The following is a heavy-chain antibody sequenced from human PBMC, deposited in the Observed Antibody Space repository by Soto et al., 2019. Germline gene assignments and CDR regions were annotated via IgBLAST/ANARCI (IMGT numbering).Heavy chain of an antibody. D-gene: IGHD3-3*01. CDR3: ARDREWYYGMDV. J-gene: IGHJ6*02. Sequence: GGSLRLSCAASGFTFSDYYMSWIRQAPGKGLEWVSYISSSDDTIYYADSVKGRFTISRDNAKNSLSLQMNRLRAEDTAVYYCARDREWYYGMDVWGQGATVTVSS. V-gene: IGHV3-11*01. CDR1: GFTFSDYY. CDR2: ISSSDDTI.